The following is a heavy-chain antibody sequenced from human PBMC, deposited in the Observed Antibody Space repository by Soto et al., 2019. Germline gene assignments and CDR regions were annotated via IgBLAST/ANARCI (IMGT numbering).Heavy chain of an antibody. CDR1: GFTFSSYA. Sequence: PGGSLRLSCAASGFTFSSYAMSWVRQAPGKGLEWVSAISGSGGSTYYADSVKGRFTISRDNSKNTLYLQMNSLRAEDTAVYYCARGQRALITYGPFDPWGQGTLVTVSS. J-gene: IGHJ5*02. CDR3: ARGQRALITYGPFDP. V-gene: IGHV3-23*01. D-gene: IGHD4-17*01. CDR2: ISGSGGST.